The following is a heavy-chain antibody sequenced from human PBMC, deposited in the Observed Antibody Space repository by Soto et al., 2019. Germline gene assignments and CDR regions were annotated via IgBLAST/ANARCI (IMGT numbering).Heavy chain of an antibody. CDR3: ARSQVVYYDFWSGQNYYFDY. V-gene: IGHV4-59*01. Sequence: SETLSLTCTVSGGSISSYYWSWIRQPPGKGLEWIGYIYYSGSTNYNPSLKSRVTISVDTSKNQFSLKLSSVTAADTAVYYCARSQVVYYDFWSGQNYYFDYWGQGTLVTVSS. J-gene: IGHJ4*02. CDR2: IYYSGST. CDR1: GGSISSYY. D-gene: IGHD3-3*01.